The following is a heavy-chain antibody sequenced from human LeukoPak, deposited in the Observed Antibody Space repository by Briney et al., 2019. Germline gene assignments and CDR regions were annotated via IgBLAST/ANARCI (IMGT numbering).Heavy chain of an antibody. Sequence: SETLSLTCAVYGGSFSGYYWSWIRQPPGKGLEWIGEINHSGSINYNPSLKSRVTISVDTSKNQFSLKLSSVTAADTAVYYCARYCSGGSCYSRNRYYYYYGMDVWGQGTTVTVSS. CDR3: ARYCSGGSCYSRNRYYYYYGMDV. J-gene: IGHJ6*02. V-gene: IGHV4-34*01. D-gene: IGHD2-15*01. CDR2: INHSGSI. CDR1: GGSFSGYY.